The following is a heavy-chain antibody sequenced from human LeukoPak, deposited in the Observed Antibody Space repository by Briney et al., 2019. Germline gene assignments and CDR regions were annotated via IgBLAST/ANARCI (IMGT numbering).Heavy chain of an antibody. Sequence: KTSETLSLTCAVSGGSISSGGYSWSWIRQPAGKGLEWIGRIYASGSTNYNPSLRSRVTMSVDTSKSQFSLTLSSVTAADTAVYYCARESNSGWRSLDYWGQGALVTVSS. J-gene: IGHJ4*02. V-gene: IGHV4-61*02. CDR1: GGSISSGGYS. D-gene: IGHD6-19*01. CDR2: IYASGST. CDR3: ARESNSGWRSLDY.